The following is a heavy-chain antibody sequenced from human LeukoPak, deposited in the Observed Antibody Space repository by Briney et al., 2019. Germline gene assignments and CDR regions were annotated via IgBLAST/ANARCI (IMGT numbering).Heavy chain of an antibody. CDR2: IYTSGST. V-gene: IGHV4-59*10. Sequence: SETLSLTCAVYGGSFSGYYWSWIRQPAGKGLEWIGRIYTSGSTNYNPSLKSRVTISVDTSKNQFSLKLSSVTAADTAVYYCAGAQMELDYWGQGTLVTVSS. CDR3: AGAQMELDY. J-gene: IGHJ4*02. CDR1: GGSFSGYY. D-gene: IGHD1-1*01.